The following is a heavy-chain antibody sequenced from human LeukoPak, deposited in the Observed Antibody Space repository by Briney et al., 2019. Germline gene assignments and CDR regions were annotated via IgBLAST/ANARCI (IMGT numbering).Heavy chain of an antibody. V-gene: IGHV3-7*02. CDR2: IKQDGSEK. J-gene: IGHJ3*02. Sequence: GGSLRLSCAASGFTFSSYWMSWVRQAPGKGLEWVANIKQDGSEKYYVDSVKGRFTISRDNAKNSLYLQMNSLRAEDTAVYYCATQLYSSSWYRDDAFDIWGQGTMVTVSS. CDR1: GFTFSSYW. D-gene: IGHD6-13*01. CDR3: ATQLYSSSWYRDDAFDI.